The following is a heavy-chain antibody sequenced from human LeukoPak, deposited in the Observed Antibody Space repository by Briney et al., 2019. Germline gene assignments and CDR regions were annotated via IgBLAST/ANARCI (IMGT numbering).Heavy chain of an antibody. CDR2: IQYDGSDT. Sequence: PGGSLRLSCAASGFTFSSYGMYWVRQAPGKGLEWVAFIQYDGSDTYYTDSVKGRFTISRDNSKSTLYLQMNTLRAEDTALYYCAKRDFSGSGCGYYYMGVLGKGTTVTVSS. J-gene: IGHJ6*03. CDR3: AKRDFSGSGCGYYYMGV. CDR1: GFTFSSYG. V-gene: IGHV3-30*02. D-gene: IGHD2-15*01.